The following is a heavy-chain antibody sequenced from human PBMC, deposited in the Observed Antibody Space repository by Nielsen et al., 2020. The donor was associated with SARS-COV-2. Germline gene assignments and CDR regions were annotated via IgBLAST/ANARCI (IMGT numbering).Heavy chain of an antibody. CDR2: MSPNSGNT. CDR3: AKDMGRVVLRVHQLKGPFDY. D-gene: IGHD2-21*01. Sequence: ASVKVSCKASGYTFINHDINWVRQAAGQGLEWMGWMSPNSGNTGYAQKFQGRVTMTRDTSISTAYMELSSLRAEDTAFYFCAKDMGRVVLRVHQLKGPFDYWGQGTLVTVSS. J-gene: IGHJ4*02. CDR1: GYTFINHD. V-gene: IGHV1-8*01.